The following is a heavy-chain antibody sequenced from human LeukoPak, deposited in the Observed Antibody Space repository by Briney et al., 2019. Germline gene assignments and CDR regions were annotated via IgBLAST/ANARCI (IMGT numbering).Heavy chain of an antibody. CDR2: INPNSGGT. CDR3: AVRRAMDTANYFDY. J-gene: IGHJ4*02. V-gene: IGHV1-2*02. Sequence: ASVKVSCKASGYTFTGYYMHWVRQAPGQGLEWMGWINPNSGGTNYVQKFQGRVTMTRDTSISTAYMELSRLRSDDTAVYYCAVRRAMDTANYFDYWGQGTLVTVSS. CDR1: GYTFTGYY. D-gene: IGHD5-18*01.